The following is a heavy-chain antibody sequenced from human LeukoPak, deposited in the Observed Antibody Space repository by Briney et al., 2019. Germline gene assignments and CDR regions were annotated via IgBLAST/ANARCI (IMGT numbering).Heavy chain of an antibody. J-gene: IGHJ3*02. Sequence: PSETLSLTCTVSGGSISSSSYYWGWIRQPPGKGLEWIGSIYYSGSTYYNPSLKSRVTISVDTSKNQFSLKLSSVTAADTAVYYCAREDYYDSSGQGLRDDAFDIWGQGTMVTVSS. CDR2: IYYSGST. CDR1: GGSISSSSYY. V-gene: IGHV4-39*07. CDR3: AREDYYDSSGQGLRDDAFDI. D-gene: IGHD3-22*01.